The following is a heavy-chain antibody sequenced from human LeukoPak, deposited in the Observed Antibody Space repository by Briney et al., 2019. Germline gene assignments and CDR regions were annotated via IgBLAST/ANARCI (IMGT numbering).Heavy chain of an antibody. CDR1: GITFSNYW. Sequence: GGSLRLSCAASGITFSNYWMHWVRHAPGKGLVWVSRINRDGSSTSYADSVKGRFTISRDNAKNTLYLQMNSLRAEDTAVYYCARGGGYSYGSFDYWGQGTLVTVSS. CDR2: INRDGSST. D-gene: IGHD5-18*01. J-gene: IGHJ4*02. CDR3: ARGGGYSYGSFDY. V-gene: IGHV3-74*01.